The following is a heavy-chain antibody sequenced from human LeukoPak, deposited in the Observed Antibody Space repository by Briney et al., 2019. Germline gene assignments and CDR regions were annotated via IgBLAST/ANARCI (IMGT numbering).Heavy chain of an antibody. J-gene: IGHJ4*02. V-gene: IGHV1-69*13. CDR3: ARAPDYGDYLYYFDY. D-gene: IGHD4-17*01. Sequence: SVKVSCKASGGTFSSYAISWVRQAPGQGLEWMGGIIPIFGTANYAQKFQGRVTITADESTSTAYMELSSLRSEDTAVYYCARAPDYGDYLYYFDYWGQGTLVTVSS. CDR2: IIPIFGTA. CDR1: GGTFSSYA.